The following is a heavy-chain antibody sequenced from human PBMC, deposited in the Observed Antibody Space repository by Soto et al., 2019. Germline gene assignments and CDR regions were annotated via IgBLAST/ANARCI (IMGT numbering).Heavy chain of an antibody. CDR1: GYTFTGYY. V-gene: IGHV1-2*04. D-gene: IGHD3-3*01. J-gene: IGHJ6*02. Sequence: ASVKVSCKASGYTFTGYYMHWVRQAPGQGLEWMGWINPNSGSTNYAQKFQGWVTMTRDTSISTAYMELSRLRSDDTAAYYCARAIYDFWSGYWDYYYYYGMDVWGQGTTVTVSS. CDR3: ARAIYDFWSGYWDYYYYYGMDV. CDR2: INPNSGST.